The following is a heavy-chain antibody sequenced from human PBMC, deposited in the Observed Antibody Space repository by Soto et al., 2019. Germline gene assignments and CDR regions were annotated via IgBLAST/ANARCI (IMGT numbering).Heavy chain of an antibody. Sequence: QVQLQESGPGLVKPSETLSLTCTVSSGSISGYYWSWIRQPPGKGLQCIGYIYYTGGTNYNPSLKSRVTISVDACKSQFSLKLSSVNAADTAVYYCARGLSGSYPLFDYWGQGTLVTVSS. CDR2: IYYTGGT. CDR1: SGSISGYY. D-gene: IGHD1-26*01. V-gene: IGHV4-59*01. J-gene: IGHJ4*02. CDR3: ARGLSGSYPLFDY.